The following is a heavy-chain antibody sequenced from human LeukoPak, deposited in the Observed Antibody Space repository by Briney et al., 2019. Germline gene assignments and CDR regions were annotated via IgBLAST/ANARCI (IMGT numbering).Heavy chain of an antibody. CDR1: GSTFSSYG. V-gene: IGHV3-23*01. J-gene: IGHJ4*02. CDR3: AKVGDPDSSSWYAPNFDY. Sequence: GGSLRLSCAASGSTFSSYGMHWVRQAPGKGLEWVSAISGSGGSTYYADSVKGRFTISRDNSKNTLYLQMNSLRAEDTAVYYCAKVGDPDSSSWYAPNFDYWGQGTLVTVSS. CDR2: ISGSGGST. D-gene: IGHD6-13*01.